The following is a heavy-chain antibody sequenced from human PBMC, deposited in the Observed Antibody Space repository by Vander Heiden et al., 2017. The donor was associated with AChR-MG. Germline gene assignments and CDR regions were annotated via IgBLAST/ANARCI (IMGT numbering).Heavy chain of an antibody. V-gene: IGHV3-66*01. Sequence: EVQLVESGGSLVQPGVSLRLSCAVSGFTVTTNFMNWVRQAPGKGLEWVSAIYSGGNTYYSDSVKGRFTISRDNSKNTLYLQMNSLRAEDTAVYYCARALNNWGSDSWGQGTLVTVSS. D-gene: IGHD7-27*01. CDR3: ARALNNWGSDS. CDR1: GFTVTTNF. CDR2: IYSGGNT. J-gene: IGHJ4*02.